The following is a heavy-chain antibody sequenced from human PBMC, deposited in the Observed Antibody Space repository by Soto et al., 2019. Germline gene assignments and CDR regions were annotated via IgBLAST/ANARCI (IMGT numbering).Heavy chain of an antibody. CDR3: ATPSGYDTPYYYYGMDV. V-gene: IGHV1-69*01. CDR2: IIPIFGTA. Sequence: QVQLVQSGAEVKKPGSSVKVSCKASGGTFSSYAISWVRQAPGQGLEWMGGIIPIFGTANYAQKFQGRVTITADESTSTASMELSSLRSEDTAAYYCATPSGYDTPYYYYGMDVWGQGTTVTVSS. J-gene: IGHJ6*02. CDR1: GGTFSSYA. D-gene: IGHD5-12*01.